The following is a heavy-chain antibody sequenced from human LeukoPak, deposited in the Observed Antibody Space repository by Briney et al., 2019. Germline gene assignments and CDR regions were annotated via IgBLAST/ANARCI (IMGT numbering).Heavy chain of an antibody. CDR2: IKQDGSQK. J-gene: IGHJ4*02. CDR3: ARESFAARWD. CDR1: GFTFSRYW. V-gene: IGHV3-7*01. Sequence: PGGSLRLSCAASGFTFSRYWMSWVRQAPGKGLEWVANIKQDGSQKSYVDSAKGRFTISRDNANNLLYLQMNSLRAEDTAVYYCARESFAARWDWGQGTLVTVSS. D-gene: IGHD6-6*01.